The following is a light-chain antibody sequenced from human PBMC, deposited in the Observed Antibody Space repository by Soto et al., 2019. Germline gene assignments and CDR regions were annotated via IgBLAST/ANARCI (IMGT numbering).Light chain of an antibody. V-gene: IGKV3-11*01. CDR1: QSISSY. J-gene: IGKJ5*01. CDR2: DAS. CDR3: QQRSKWPIT. Sequence: EIVLTQSPATLSLSPGERATLSCRASQSISSYLAWYHQKPGQAPRLLIYDASNRATGIPARLSGSGSGTDFTLTISSLEPDDFGVYYCQQRSKWPITFGQGTRLEI.